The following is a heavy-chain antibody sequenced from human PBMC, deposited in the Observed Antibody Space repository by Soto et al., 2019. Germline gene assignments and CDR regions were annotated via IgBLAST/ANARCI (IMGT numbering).Heavy chain of an antibody. CDR3: ASDLNSGGKYCYFDI. J-gene: IGHJ2*01. Sequence: QVQLVQSGAEVKKPGASVKVSCKASGYTLTHYGITWVRQAPGQGLEWRGWINSVSVATNYPQKLQGRSSMTTDTSKNTVYLELRSLKSGDTAVYYCASDLNSGGKYCYFDIWGRGTLVTVSS. CDR2: INSVSVAT. V-gene: IGHV1-18*01. CDR1: GYTLTHYG. D-gene: IGHD2-15*01.